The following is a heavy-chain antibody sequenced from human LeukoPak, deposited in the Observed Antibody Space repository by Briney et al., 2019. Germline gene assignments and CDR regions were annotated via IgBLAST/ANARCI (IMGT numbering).Heavy chain of an antibody. D-gene: IGHD2-8*01. V-gene: IGHV3-66*02. CDR2: IHSGGNT. CDR3: ASATSRCTYGVSRSDYYYYMDV. J-gene: IGHJ6*03. CDR1: GFSVSTYY. Sequence: PEGSLRLSCAASGFSVSTYYLDWVRQAPGKGLEWVSVIHSGGNTQYADSVKGRFTISRDDSKNSLYLQMNSLKAEDTAVYYCASATSRCTYGVSRSDYYYYMDVWGKGTTVTVSS.